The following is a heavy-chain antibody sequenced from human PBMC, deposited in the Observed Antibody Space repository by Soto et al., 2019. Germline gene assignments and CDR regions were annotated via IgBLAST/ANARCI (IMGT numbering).Heavy chain of an antibody. J-gene: IGHJ6*02. CDR1: GFTFSSYD. CDR2: IGTAGDT. CDR3: ARTPPGYYGMDV. V-gene: IGHV3-13*01. Sequence: GGSLRLSCAASGFTFSSYDMHWVRQATGKGLEWVSAIGTAGDTYYPGSVKGRFTISRENAKNSLYLQMNSLRAGDTAVYYCARTPPGYYGMDVWGQGTTVTVSS.